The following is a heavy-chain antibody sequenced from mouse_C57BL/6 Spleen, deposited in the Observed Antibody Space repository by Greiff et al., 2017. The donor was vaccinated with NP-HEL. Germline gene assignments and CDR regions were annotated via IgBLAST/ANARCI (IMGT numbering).Heavy chain of an antibody. CDR2: INYDGSST. CDR1: GFTFSDYY. J-gene: IGHJ4*01. D-gene: IGHD2-5*01. Sequence: EVNVVESEGGLVQPGSSMKLSCTASGFTFSDYYMAWVRQVPEKGLEWVANINYDGSSTYYLDSLKSRFIISRDNAKNILYLQMSSLKSEDTATYYCARESNYYAMDYWGQGTSVTVSS. V-gene: IGHV5-16*01. CDR3: ARESNYYAMDY.